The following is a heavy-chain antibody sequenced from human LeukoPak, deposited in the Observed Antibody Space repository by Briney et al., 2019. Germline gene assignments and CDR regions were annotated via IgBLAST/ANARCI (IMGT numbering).Heavy chain of an antibody. Sequence: GGSLRLSCAASGFTFSSYAMSWVRQAPGKGLEWVSAISGSGGSTYYADSVKGRFTISRDNSKNTLYLQMNSLRAEDTAVYYCAKDRAKVVVMYYFDYRGQGTLVTVSS. D-gene: IGHD3-22*01. CDR1: GFTFSSYA. J-gene: IGHJ4*02. CDR2: ISGSGGST. CDR3: AKDRAKVVVMYYFDY. V-gene: IGHV3-23*01.